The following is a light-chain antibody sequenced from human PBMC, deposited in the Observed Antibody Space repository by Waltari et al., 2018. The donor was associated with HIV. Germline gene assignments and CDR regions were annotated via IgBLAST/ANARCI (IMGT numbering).Light chain of an antibody. CDR1: SSNVGSHS. CDR3: AVWDDTLSGHLV. V-gene: IGLV1-47*01. J-gene: IGLJ2*01. Sequence: QSVLTQPPSASGTPGQRVTISCSGSSSNVGSHSVPCYQQLPGTAPKLLIYRNNQRPSGVPNRFSGPKSGTSASLAISGLRSEDEADYYCAVWDDTLSGHLVFGGGTKLTVL. CDR2: RNN.